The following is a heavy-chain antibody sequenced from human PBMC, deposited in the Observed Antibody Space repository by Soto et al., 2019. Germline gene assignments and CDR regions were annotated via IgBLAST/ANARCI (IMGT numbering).Heavy chain of an antibody. CDR1: GFTFSSYA. J-gene: IGHJ4*02. Sequence: GSLRLSCAASGFTFSSYAMHWVRQAPGKGLEWVAVTSYDGSNKYYADSVKGRFTISRDNSKNTLYLQMNSLRAEDTAVYYCARSGSYFSYFDYWGQGTLVTVSS. CDR2: TSYDGSNK. D-gene: IGHD1-26*01. CDR3: ARSGSYFSYFDY. V-gene: IGHV3-30-3*01.